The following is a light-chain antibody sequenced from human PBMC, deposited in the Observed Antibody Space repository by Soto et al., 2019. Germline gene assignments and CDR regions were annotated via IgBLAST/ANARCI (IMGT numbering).Light chain of an antibody. CDR1: QNINKL. J-gene: IGKJ1*01. CDR3: QQYNANPPWT. Sequence: DIQMTQSPSTLSAFVGDRVTITCRASQNINKLLAWYQQKPGKAPKLLIYDASNLLTGVPSRFSGSGSGTDFTLTISSLRPDDFAAYICQQYNANPPWTFGQGTKVEI. CDR2: DAS. V-gene: IGKV1-5*01.